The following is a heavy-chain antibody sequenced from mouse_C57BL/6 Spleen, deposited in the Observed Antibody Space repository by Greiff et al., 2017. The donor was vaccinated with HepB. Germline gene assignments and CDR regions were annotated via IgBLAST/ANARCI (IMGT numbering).Heavy chain of an antibody. D-gene: IGHD2-1*01. Sequence: EVMLVESGEGLVKPGGSLKLSCAASGFTFSSYAMSWVRQTPEKRLEWVAYISSGGDYIYYADTVKGRFTISRDNARNTLYLQMSSLKSEDTAIYYCTRERAIYYGNYGAMDYWGQGTSVTVSS. CDR1: GFTFSSYA. CDR3: TRERAIYYGNYGAMDY. J-gene: IGHJ4*01. V-gene: IGHV5-9-1*02. CDR2: ISSGGDYI.